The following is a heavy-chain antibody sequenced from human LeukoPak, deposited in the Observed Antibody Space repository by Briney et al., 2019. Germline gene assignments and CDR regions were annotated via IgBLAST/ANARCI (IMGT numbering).Heavy chain of an antibody. CDR2: ISSSSSYI. Sequence: GGSLRLSCAASGFTFSSYEMNWVRQAPGKGLEWVSYISSSSSYIYYADSVKGRFTISRDNAKNSLYLQMNSLRAEDTAVYYCAREHSGSYPIFDYWGQGTLVTVSS. CDR3: AREHSGSYPIFDY. CDR1: GFTFSSYE. J-gene: IGHJ4*02. D-gene: IGHD1-26*01. V-gene: IGHV3-21*05.